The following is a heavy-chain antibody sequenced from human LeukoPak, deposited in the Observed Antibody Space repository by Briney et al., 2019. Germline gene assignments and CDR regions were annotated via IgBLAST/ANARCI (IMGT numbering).Heavy chain of an antibody. D-gene: IGHD3-9*01. CDR1: GGTFSSYA. CDR3: AGDSYFDWFSTGSMDV. V-gene: IGHV1-69*05. J-gene: IGHJ6*02. CDR2: IIPIFGTA. Sequence: SVKVSCKASGGTFSSYAISWVRQAPGQGLEWMGGIIPIFGTANYAQKFQGRVTITTDESTSTAYMELSSLRSDDTAVYYCAGDSYFDWFSTGSMDVWGQGTTVTVSS.